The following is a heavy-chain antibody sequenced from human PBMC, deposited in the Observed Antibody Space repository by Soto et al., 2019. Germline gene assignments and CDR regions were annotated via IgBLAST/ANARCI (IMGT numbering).Heavy chain of an antibody. Sequence: PSQSRTVICGVSWGEGLYICVSAEWFKKSPSRGLEWLGRTYYRSKWYNDYAVSVKSRITINPDTSKNQLSLQLNSVTPEDTAVYYCARQSSSNYYCGLDVWGQGTTVTVS. CDR1: WGEGLYICVS. CDR3: ARQSSSNYYCGLDV. V-gene: IGHV6-1*01. J-gene: IGHJ6*02. D-gene: IGHD6-6*01. CDR2: TYYRSKWYN.